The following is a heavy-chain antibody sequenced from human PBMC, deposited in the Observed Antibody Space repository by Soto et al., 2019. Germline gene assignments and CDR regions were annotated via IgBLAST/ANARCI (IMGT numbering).Heavy chain of an antibody. V-gene: IGHV4-31*03. CDR1: GGSISSGGYY. CDR3: ARGMGTYAHDAFDF. J-gene: IGHJ3*01. CDR2: VYYSGST. D-gene: IGHD1-7*01. Sequence: QVQLQESGPGLVKPSQTLSLTCTVSGGSISSGGYYWNWIRQHPGKGLEWIGYVYYSGSTYYNPSIESRVIRSVDSSKNQVSLKLNSVTAADTAVYYCARGMGTYAHDAFDFWGQGTMVTVSS.